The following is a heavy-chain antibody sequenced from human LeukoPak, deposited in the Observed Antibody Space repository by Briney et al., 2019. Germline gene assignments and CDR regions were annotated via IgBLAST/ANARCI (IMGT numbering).Heavy chain of an antibody. J-gene: IGHJ6*02. V-gene: IGHV4-59*01. CDR2: IYYSGST. Sequence: SETLSLTCTVSGGSTSSYYWSWIRQPPGKGLEWIGYIYYSGSTNYNPSLKSRVTISVDTSKNQFSLKLSSVTAADTAVYYCARRGAAAGTGYYYYYYGMDVWGQGTTVTVSS. D-gene: IGHD6-13*01. CDR3: ARRGAAAGTGYYYYYYGMDV. CDR1: GGSTSSYY.